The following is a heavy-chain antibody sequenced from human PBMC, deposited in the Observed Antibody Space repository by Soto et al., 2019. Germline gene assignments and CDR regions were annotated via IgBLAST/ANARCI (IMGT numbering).Heavy chain of an antibody. V-gene: IGHV4-30-4*01. CDR3: ARRYGPGFDY. CDR1: GVSISSGDYY. D-gene: IGHD4-17*01. Sequence: SETLSLTCTVSGVSISSGDYYWSWIRQPPGKGLEWIGYIYYSGSTNYNPSLKSRVTISVDTSKNQFSLKLSSVTAADTAVYYCARRYGPGFDYWGQGTLVTVSS. J-gene: IGHJ4*02. CDR2: IYYSGST.